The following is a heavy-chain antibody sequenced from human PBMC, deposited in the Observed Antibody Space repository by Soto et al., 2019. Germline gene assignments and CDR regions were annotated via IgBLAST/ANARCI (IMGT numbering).Heavy chain of an antibody. CDR3: ARDLAAGDH. D-gene: IGHD6-13*01. V-gene: IGHV1-46*01. CDR1: GYTFTNYY. Sequence: QVQLVQSGAEVKKPGASVKVSCKASGYTFTNYYIHWVRQAPGQGLEWMGSINPTSGSTNYAQTFQGRVTLTYDTSTTTVYMELSVLRSEDTAVLYCARDLAAGDHWGQGTLVTVSS. J-gene: IGHJ4*02. CDR2: INPTSGST.